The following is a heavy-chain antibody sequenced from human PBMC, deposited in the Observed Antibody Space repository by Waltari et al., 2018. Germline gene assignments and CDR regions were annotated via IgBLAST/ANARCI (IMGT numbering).Heavy chain of an antibody. D-gene: IGHD7-27*01. Sequence: QVTLKESGPALVKPTQTLTLTCTFSGFSISTSGTGVGWIRQTPGKALEWLASIYWNDSKYYSTSLKSRLTISKDTSKNQVVLTMTNMDPVDTATYYCARDWGDHFDYWGQGVLVTVSS. V-gene: IGHV2-70*04. CDR2: IYWNDSK. J-gene: IGHJ4*02. CDR3: ARDWGDHFDY. CDR1: GFSISTSGTG.